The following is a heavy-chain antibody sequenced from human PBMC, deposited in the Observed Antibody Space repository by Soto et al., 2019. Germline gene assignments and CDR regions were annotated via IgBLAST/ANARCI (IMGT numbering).Heavy chain of an antibody. CDR1: GFTFSSYA. Sequence: EVQLLESGGGLVQPGGSLRLSCAASGFTFSSYAMSWVRQAPGMGLEWVSAISGSCGSTYYADSVKGRFTISRDNSKNTLYRQMNSLRAEDTAVYYCAKRTYGSGSYSYTDYWGQGTLVSVSS. D-gene: IGHD3-10*01. J-gene: IGHJ4*02. CDR3: AKRTYGSGSYSYTDY. V-gene: IGHV3-23*01. CDR2: ISGSCGST.